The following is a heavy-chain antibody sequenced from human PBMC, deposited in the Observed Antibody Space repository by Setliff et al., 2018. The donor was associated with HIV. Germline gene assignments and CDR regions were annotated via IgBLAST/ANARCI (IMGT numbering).Heavy chain of an antibody. CDR3: ASRIYYYDSNNFLREEGFDP. CDR2: IYYNGNAY. CDR1: GDSISSDFY. D-gene: IGHD3-22*01. V-gene: IGHV4-38-2*02. J-gene: IGHJ5*02. Sequence: SETLSLTCTVSGDSISSDFYWGWIRQPPGKGLEWIGYIYYNGNAYYYNPSLKSRTTISLDTSMNQFSLNLTSVTAADTAVYYCASRIYYYDSNNFLREEGFDPWGQGTLVTV.